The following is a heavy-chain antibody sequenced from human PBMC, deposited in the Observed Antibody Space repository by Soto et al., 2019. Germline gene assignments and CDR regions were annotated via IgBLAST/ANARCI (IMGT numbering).Heavy chain of an antibody. Sequence: QVQLQQWGAGLLKPSETLSLTCAVNGGSVNSGNYYWSWIRQPPGKGLEWIGEMSHSGGTHFNPSLKSRVTISVDTSKNQVSLKMSSVTAADTALYYCARVERGTATTVVDAFDIWGPGTMVTVSS. V-gene: IGHV4-34*01. J-gene: IGHJ3*02. D-gene: IGHD1-1*01. CDR2: MSHSGGT. CDR3: ARVERGTATTVVDAFDI. CDR1: GGSVNSGNYY.